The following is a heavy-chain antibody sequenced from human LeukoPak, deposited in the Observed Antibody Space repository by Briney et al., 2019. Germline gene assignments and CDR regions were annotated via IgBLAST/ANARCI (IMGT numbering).Heavy chain of an antibody. CDR1: GFTFRGYQ. Sequence: GGLRLSCAASGFTFRGYQLSWVRPAPGEGVGWVSYISSSGSTIYYADSVKGRFTISRDNAKNSLYLQMNSLRAEDTAVYYCAGTYDYGIDYWGQGTLVTVSS. CDR3: AGTYDYGIDY. D-gene: IGHD4-17*01. CDR2: ISSSGSTI. J-gene: IGHJ4*02. V-gene: IGHV3-11*01.